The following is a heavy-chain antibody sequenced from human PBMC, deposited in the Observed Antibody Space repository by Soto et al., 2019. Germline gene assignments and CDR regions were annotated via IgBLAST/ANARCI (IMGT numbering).Heavy chain of an antibody. V-gene: IGHV1-18*04. CDR3: ARDRSVTTTTPGY. CDR2: ISAYNGNT. D-gene: IGHD4-17*01. CDR1: GYTSADFG. J-gene: IGHJ4*02. Sequence: ASVKVSCKASGYTSADFGISWVRQAPGQGLEWMGWISAYNGNTNYAQKLQGRVTMTTDTSTSTAYMELRSLRSDDTAVYYCARDRSVTTTTPGYWGQGTLVTVSS.